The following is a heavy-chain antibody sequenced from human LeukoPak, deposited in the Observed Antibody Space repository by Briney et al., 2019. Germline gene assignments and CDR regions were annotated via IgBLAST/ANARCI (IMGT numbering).Heavy chain of an antibody. CDR1: GFTVSSNY. CDR3: ARGKKDTSGGVLDY. V-gene: IGHV3-53*01. J-gene: IGHJ4*02. Sequence: GGSLRLSCAASGFTVSSNYMSWVRQAPGKGLEWVSVIYSGGSTYYADSVKGRFTISRDNSKNTLYLQMNSLRAEDTAVYYCARGKKDTSGGVLDYWGQGTLVTVSS. CDR2: IYSGGST. D-gene: IGHD3-16*01.